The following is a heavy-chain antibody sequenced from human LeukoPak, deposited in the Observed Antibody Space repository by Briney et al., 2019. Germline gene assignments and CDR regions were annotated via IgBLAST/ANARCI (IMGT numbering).Heavy chain of an antibody. V-gene: IGHV5-51*01. CDR3: ARQDSSGSHYYGMDV. CDR1: GYSFTSYW. Sequence: GESLKISCKGSGYSFTSYWIGWVRQMPGKGLEWMGIIYPGDSDTRYSPPFHGQVTISADKSIRTDYLQWSSMKASDTAMYYCARQDSSGSHYYGMDVWGQGTTVTVSS. J-gene: IGHJ6*02. CDR2: IYPGDSDT. D-gene: IGHD3-22*01.